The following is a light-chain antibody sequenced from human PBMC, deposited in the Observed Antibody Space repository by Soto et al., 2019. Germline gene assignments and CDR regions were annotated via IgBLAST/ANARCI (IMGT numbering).Light chain of an antibody. CDR1: QSVSSY. CDR3: QQYNNWPAIT. Sequence: EIVLTQSPSTLSLSPGERATLSCRASQSVSSYLAWYQQKPGQPPRLLIYDASNRATGIPARFSGSGSGTDFTLTISSLEPEDFAVYYCQQYNNWPAITFGQGTRLEIK. V-gene: IGKV3-11*01. CDR2: DAS. J-gene: IGKJ5*01.